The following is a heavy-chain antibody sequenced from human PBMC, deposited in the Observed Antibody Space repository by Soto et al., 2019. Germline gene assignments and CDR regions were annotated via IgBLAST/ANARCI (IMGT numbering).Heavy chain of an antibody. D-gene: IGHD3-22*01. J-gene: IGHJ3*02. V-gene: IGHV4-30-4*01. CDR3: ARGRYYYDSSGAFDI. Sequence: SVTLSLTCTVSGGSISSGDYYWSWIRQHPGKGLEWIGYIYNSGSTYYNASLKSRVTISADTSKNQFSLKLSSVTAADTAVYYCARGRYYYDSSGAFDIWGQGTMVTVSS. CDR1: GGSISSGDYY. CDR2: IYNSGST.